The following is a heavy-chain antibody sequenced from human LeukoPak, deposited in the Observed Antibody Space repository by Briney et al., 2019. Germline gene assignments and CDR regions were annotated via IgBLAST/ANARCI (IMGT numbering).Heavy chain of an antibody. CDR1: GYTFTSYG. Sequence: PRASVKVSCKASGYTFTSYGISWVRQAPGQGLEWMGWISAYNGNTNYAQKLQGRVTMTTDTSTSTAYMELRSLRSDDTAVYYCAREKYQLLSYYYYGMDVWGQGTTVTVSS. V-gene: IGHV1-18*01. J-gene: IGHJ6*02. CDR3: AREKYQLLSYYYYGMDV. CDR2: ISAYNGNT. D-gene: IGHD2-2*01.